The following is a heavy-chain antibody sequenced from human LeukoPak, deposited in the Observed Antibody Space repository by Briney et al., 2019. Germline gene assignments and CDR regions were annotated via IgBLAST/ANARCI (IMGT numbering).Heavy chain of an antibody. D-gene: IGHD2-2*01. CDR1: GFTFSSCA. Sequence: GGSLRLSCAASGFTFSSCAMSWVRQAPGKGLEWISAISGSGGSTYYADSMKGRFTISRDDSKNTLYLQMNSLRADDTAVYYCAKNKRTSAYASIDHWGQGTLVTVSS. J-gene: IGHJ5*02. CDR2: ISGSGGST. V-gene: IGHV3-23*01. CDR3: AKNKRTSAYASIDH.